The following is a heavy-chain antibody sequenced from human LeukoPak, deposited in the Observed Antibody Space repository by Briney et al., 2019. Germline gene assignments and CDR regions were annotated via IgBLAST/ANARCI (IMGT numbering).Heavy chain of an antibody. V-gene: IGHV3-15*01. Sequence: GGTLRLSCAASGFTFSSYGMSWVRQAPGKGLEWVGLIKSKTDGGTTDYAAPVKGRFTLSRDDSKNTLYLQMNSLTTEDTAVYYCVRRRSGYFDYWGQGTLVTVSS. CDR1: GFTFSSYG. CDR3: VRRRSGYFDY. CDR2: IKSKTDGGTT. D-gene: IGHD3-22*01. J-gene: IGHJ4*02.